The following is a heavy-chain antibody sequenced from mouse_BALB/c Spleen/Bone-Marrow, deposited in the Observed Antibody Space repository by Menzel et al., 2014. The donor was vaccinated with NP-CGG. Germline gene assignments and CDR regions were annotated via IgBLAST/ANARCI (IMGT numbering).Heavy chain of an antibody. Sequence: EVQLQQSGPELVKPGASVKMSCKASRYTFTSYVFHWVKQKPGQGLEWIGFMNPFNDGTKYNEKFKGKATLTSDKSSSTAYMELSSLTSEDSAVYYCAREVVATDSFDYWGQDTTLTVSS. V-gene: IGHV1-14*01. D-gene: IGHD1-1*01. CDR2: MNPFNDGT. CDR3: AREVVATDSFDY. J-gene: IGHJ2*01. CDR1: RYTFTSYV.